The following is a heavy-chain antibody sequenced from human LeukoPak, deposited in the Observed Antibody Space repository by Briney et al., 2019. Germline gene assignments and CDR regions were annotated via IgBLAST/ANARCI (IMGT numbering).Heavy chain of an antibody. CDR2: IKQDGSES. V-gene: IGHV3-7*01. J-gene: IGHJ4*02. CDR1: GFTFSDYY. D-gene: IGHD6-19*01. CDR3: ARDKVGGSMAGSNLDY. Sequence: PGGSLRLSCAASGFTFSDYYMSWIRQAPGKGLEWVANIKQDGSESRYVDSVKGRFTISRDNAKNSLYLQMNSLRGEDTAVYYCARDKVGGSMAGSNLDYWGQGNLVTVSS.